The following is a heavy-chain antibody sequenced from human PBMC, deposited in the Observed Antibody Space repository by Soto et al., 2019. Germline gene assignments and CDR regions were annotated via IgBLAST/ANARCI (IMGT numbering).Heavy chain of an antibody. V-gene: IGHV4-30-4*01. D-gene: IGHD3-22*01. J-gene: IGHJ4*02. CDR2: VSSYRGAA. CDR3: ARGDYESSDYFVGSPLFDY. CDR1: AGSVSSGEYY. Sequence: SETLSRTCTASAGSVSSGEYYWTWIRQTTGQGRARISYVSSYRGAAYYNPPLKSRLTISLDTPMNRFCLKLSSVTAADTAVYYCARGDYESSDYFVGSPLFDYHGQRSLFTVSS.